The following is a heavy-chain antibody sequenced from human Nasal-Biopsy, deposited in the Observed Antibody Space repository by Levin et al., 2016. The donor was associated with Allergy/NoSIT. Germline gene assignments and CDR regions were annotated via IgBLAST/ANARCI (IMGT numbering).Heavy chain of an antibody. V-gene: IGHV3-23*01. Sequence: GGSLRFSCVASGFPFSRYDMNWVRQTPGKGLEWVSGINVRGTVTYYADSVKGRFTISRDNSKNTLFLQMTSLRVEDTAVFYCAKGPLVRAAFDTWGQGTKVIVSS. CDR2: INVRGTVT. J-gene: IGHJ3*02. CDR1: GFPFSRYD. CDR3: AKGPLVRAAFDT. D-gene: IGHD2/OR15-2a*01.